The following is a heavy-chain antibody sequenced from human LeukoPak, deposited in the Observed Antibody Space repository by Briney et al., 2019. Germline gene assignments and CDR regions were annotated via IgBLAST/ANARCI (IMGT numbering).Heavy chain of an antibody. CDR3: ARGGYSYDSYYFDY. CDR1: GFTFNNYA. D-gene: IGHD5-18*01. V-gene: IGHV3-21*01. CDR2: ISPSGDST. Sequence: WGSLRLSCAASGFTFNNYAMNWVRQAPGKGLEWVSHISPSGDSTYYADSVKGRFTISRDNAKNSLYLQMNSLRAEDTAVYYCARGGYSYDSYYFDYWGQGTLVTVSS. J-gene: IGHJ4*02.